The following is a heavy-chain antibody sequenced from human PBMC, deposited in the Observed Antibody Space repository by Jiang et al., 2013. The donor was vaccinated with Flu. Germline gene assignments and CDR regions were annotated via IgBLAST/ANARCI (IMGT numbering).Heavy chain of an antibody. CDR1: GGSISSYY. CDR3: ARLRFLEWFMDY. CDR2: IYYSGST. J-gene: IGHJ4*01. Sequence: SLTCTVSGGSISSYYWSWIRQPPGKGLEWIGYIYYSGSTNYNPSLKSRVTISVDTSKNQFSLKLSSVTAADTAVYYCARLRFLEWFMDYWGQGTLVTVSS. V-gene: IGHV4-59*13. D-gene: IGHD3-3*01.